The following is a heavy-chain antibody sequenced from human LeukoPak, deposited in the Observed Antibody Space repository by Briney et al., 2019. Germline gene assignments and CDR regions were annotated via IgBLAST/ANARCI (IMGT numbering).Heavy chain of an antibody. CDR1: GGSISSGDYY. CDR2: IYYSGST. D-gene: IGHD1-26*01. J-gene: IGHJ6*03. V-gene: IGHV4-61*08. Sequence: SETLSLTCTVSGGSISSGDYYWSWIRQPPGKGLEWIGYIYYSGSTNYNPSLKSRVTISVDTSKNQFSLKLSSVTAADTAVYYCARGIVGASYYYYMDVWGKGTTVTVSS. CDR3: ARGIVGASYYYYMDV.